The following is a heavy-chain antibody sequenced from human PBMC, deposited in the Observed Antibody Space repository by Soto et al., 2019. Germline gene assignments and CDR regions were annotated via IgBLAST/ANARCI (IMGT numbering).Heavy chain of an antibody. V-gene: IGHV4-31*03. D-gene: IGHD3-22*01. Sequence: QVQLQESGPGLVKPSQTLSLTCTVSGGSISSGGYYWSWIRQHPGKGLEWIGYIYYSGSTYYNPSLKSRVTISVDTSKNQFSLKLSSVTAADTAVYYCARGFDSSGYSNYFDYWGQGTLVTVSS. CDR1: GGSISSGGYY. CDR2: IYYSGST. J-gene: IGHJ4*02. CDR3: ARGFDSSGYSNYFDY.